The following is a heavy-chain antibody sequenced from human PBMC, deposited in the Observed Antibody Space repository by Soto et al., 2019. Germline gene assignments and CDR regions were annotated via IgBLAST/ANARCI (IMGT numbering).Heavy chain of an antibody. CDR2: IYHSGST. CDR3: ARARITIFGVVSEDYYYYGMDV. Sequence: PSETLSLSCAVSGGSISSSNWWSWVRQPPGKGLEWIGEIYHSGSTNYNPSLKSRVTISVDKSKNQFSLKLSSVTAADTAVYYCARARITIFGVVSEDYYYYGMDVWGQGTTVTVSS. V-gene: IGHV4-4*02. CDR1: GGSISSSNW. D-gene: IGHD3-3*01. J-gene: IGHJ6*02.